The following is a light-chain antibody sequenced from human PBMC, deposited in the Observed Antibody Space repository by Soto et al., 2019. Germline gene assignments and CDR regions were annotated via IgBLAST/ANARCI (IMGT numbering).Light chain of an antibody. CDR3: GTWDSNTHV. CDR1: SGHSSYI. Sequence: QPVLTQSSSASASLGSSVKLTCTLSSGHSSYIIAWHQQQPGKAPRYLMKLEGSGSYNKGSGVPDRFSGSSSGADRYLTISNLQSEDEADYYCGTWDSNTHVFGTGTKVTVL. J-gene: IGLJ1*01. CDR2: LEGSGSY. V-gene: IGLV4-60*03.